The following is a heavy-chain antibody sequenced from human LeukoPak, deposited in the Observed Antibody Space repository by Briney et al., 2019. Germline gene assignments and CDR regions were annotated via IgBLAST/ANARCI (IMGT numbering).Heavy chain of an antibody. Sequence: GGSLRLSCAASGFTFSSYSMNWVRQAPGKGLEWASSISSSSSYIYYADSVKGRFTISRDNAKNSLYLQMNSLRAEDTAVYYRARLIAAAGTNRLDYWGQGTLVTVSS. CDR1: GFTFSSYS. D-gene: IGHD6-13*01. V-gene: IGHV3-21*01. CDR3: ARLIAAAGTNRLDY. J-gene: IGHJ4*02. CDR2: ISSSSSYI.